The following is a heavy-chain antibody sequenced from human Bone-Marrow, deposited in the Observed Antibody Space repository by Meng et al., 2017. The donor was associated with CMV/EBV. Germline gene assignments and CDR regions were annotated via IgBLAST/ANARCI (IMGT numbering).Heavy chain of an antibody. J-gene: IGHJ6*02. CDR1: GYNFANYW. D-gene: IGHD4-11*01. CDR2: IYPGDSDT. Sequence: GESLKISCKGSGYNFANYWIAWVRQMPGKGLEWMGIIYPGDSDTRYSPSFQGQVTISADKSISTAYLQWSSLKASDTAMYYCARLNSNSTGGYYGMDVWGQGTTVTVSS. V-gene: IGHV5-51*01. CDR3: ARLNSNSTGGYYGMDV.